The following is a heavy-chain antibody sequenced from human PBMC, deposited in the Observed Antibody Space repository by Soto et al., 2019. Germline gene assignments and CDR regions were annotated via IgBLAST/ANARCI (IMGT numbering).Heavy chain of an antibody. D-gene: IGHD2-2*01. CDR3: ARVPDR. V-gene: IGHV4-30-2*01. Sequence: PSETLSLTCAVSGVSISSGGYSWSWIRQPPGKGLEWIGYIYHSGSTYYNPSLKSRVTISVDRSKNQFSLKLSSVTAADTAVYYCARVPDRWGQGTLVTVPS. CDR1: GVSISSGGYS. J-gene: IGHJ5*02. CDR2: IYHSGST.